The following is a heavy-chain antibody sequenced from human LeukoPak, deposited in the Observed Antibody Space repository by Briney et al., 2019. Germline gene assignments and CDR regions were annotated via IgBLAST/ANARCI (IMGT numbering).Heavy chain of an antibody. V-gene: IGHV3-30*03. D-gene: IGHD3-22*01. CDR3: APQNYYDSSGYYAGPPPLDY. J-gene: IGHJ4*02. CDR2: ISYDGSNK. CDR1: GFTFSNAW. Sequence: GGSLRLSCAASGFTFSNAWMSWVRQAPGKGLEWVAVISYDGSNKYYADSVKGRFTISRDNSKNTLYLQMNSLRAEDTAVYYCAPQNYYDSSGYYAGPPPLDYWGQGTLVTVSS.